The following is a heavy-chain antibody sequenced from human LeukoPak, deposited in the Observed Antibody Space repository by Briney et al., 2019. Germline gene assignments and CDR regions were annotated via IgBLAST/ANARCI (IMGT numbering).Heavy chain of an antibody. CDR1: GGAITGYY. Sequence: SETLSLTCTVSGGAITGYYWSWIRQPPGQGLEWIGYIYYSGSTNYNPSLKSRVTMSVDTSKKQFSLKLSSVTAADTAVYYCARGRPPHDYGPLFHYWGQGTLVTVSS. CDR2: IYYSGST. D-gene: IGHD4-17*01. CDR3: ARGRPPHDYGPLFHY. J-gene: IGHJ4*02. V-gene: IGHV4-59*01.